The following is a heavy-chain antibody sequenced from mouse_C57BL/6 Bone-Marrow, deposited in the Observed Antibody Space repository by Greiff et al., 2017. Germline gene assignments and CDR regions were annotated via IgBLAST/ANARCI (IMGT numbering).Heavy chain of an antibody. CDR3: ARSRRTAQASFDD. CDR1: GYTFTSYW. CDR2: IYPGSGST. D-gene: IGHD3-2*02. J-gene: IGHJ2*01. V-gene: IGHV1-55*01. Sequence: QVQLQQPGAELVKPGASVKMSCKASGYTFTSYWITWVKQRPGQGLEWIGDIYPGSGSTNYNEKFKSKATLPVDTSSSTAYMQLSILTSEDSAVYYWARSRRTAQASFDDWGKGTTLTGSS.